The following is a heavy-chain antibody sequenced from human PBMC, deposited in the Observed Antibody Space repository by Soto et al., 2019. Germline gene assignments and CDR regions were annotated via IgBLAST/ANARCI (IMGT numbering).Heavy chain of an antibody. D-gene: IGHD1-7*01. Sequence: GASVKVTCKVSGYTLTELSMHWVRRAPGKGLEWMGGFDPEDGETIYAQKFQGRVTVTEDTSTDTAYMELSSLRSEDTAVYYCATPTLITGTTSDYWGQGTLAPVSP. J-gene: IGHJ4*02. CDR3: ATPTLITGTTSDY. CDR1: GYTLTELS. CDR2: FDPEDGET. V-gene: IGHV1-24*01.